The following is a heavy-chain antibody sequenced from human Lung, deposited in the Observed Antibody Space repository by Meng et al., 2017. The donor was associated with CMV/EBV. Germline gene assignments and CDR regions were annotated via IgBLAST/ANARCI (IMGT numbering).Heavy chain of an antibody. Sequence: QVRRRGPGPGRWTPPPPLPPTSTVSGGSISSGDYYWSWIRQPPGKGLEWIGYIHYSGTTYYNPSLKSRIAISLDTSKNQFSLNLNSVTAADAAVYYCARDSPGGYGYFDSWGQGTLVTVSS. V-gene: IGHV4-30-4*01. CDR3: ARDSPGGYGYFDS. CDR1: GGSISSGDYY. CDR2: IHYSGTT. J-gene: IGHJ4*02. D-gene: IGHD5-12*01.